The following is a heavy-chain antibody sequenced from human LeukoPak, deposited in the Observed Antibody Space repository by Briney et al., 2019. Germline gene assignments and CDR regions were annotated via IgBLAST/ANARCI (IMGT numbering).Heavy chain of an antibody. D-gene: IGHD3-10*01. V-gene: IGHV4-34*01. CDR2: INHSGST. J-gene: IGHJ6*04. CDR1: GGSFSGYY. CDR3: ARTVGSRITMVRGVLGV. Sequence: SETLSLTCAVYGGSFSGYYWSWIRQPPGKGLEWIGEINHSGSTNYNPSLKSRVTISVDTSKNQFSLKLSSVTAADTAVYYCARTVGSRITMVRGVLGVWGKGTTVTISS.